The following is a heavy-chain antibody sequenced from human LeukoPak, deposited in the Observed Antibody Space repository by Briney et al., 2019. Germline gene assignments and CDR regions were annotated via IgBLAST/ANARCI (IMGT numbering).Heavy chain of an antibody. Sequence: SETLSLTCTVSGGSISSSLYYWGWVRQPPGKGLEWVGSIYYGASTYYNPSLKSRLTISVDTPKNQVSLRLRSVTAADTALYFCAGGQTLDWLSNYFDSWGQGSLVIVSS. CDR2: IYYGAST. V-gene: IGHV4-39*01. J-gene: IGHJ4*02. CDR1: GGSISSSLYY. CDR3: AGGQTLDWLSNYFDS. D-gene: IGHD3-3*01.